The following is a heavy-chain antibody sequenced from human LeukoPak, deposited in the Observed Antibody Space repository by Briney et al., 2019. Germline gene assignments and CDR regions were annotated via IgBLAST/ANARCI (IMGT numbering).Heavy chain of an antibody. D-gene: IGHD6-13*01. CDR2: IYYSGST. Sequence: PSETLSLTCTVSGGSISSYYWSWIRQPPGKGLEWIGYIYYSGSTNYNPSLKSRVTISADTSKNQFSLKLSSVTAADTAVYYCARMYSSSWYYPIWGQGTLVTVSS. V-gene: IGHV4-59*08. J-gene: IGHJ4*02. CDR3: ARMYSSSWYYPI. CDR1: GGSISSYY.